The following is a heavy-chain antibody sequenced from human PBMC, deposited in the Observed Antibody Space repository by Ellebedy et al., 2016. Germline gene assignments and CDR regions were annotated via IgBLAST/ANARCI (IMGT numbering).Heavy chain of an antibody. CDR3: AREGLEQVTRTDAFDF. Sequence: GESLKISXAASGFTFSSYAMHWVRQAPGKGLEWVAVIWYDGSNEDYADSVKGRFTISKDNSKNKLFLQMNSLRAEDTAVYHCAREGLEQVTRTDAFDFWGQGTMVTVSS. D-gene: IGHD1-1*01. CDR1: GFTFSSYA. CDR2: IWYDGSNE. J-gene: IGHJ3*01. V-gene: IGHV3-33*01.